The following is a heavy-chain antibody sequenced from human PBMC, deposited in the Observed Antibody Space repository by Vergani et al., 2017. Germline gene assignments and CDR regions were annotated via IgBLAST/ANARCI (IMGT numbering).Heavy chain of an antibody. CDR3: AGPDLGSSSPRLNY. D-gene: IGHD6-6*01. Sequence: EVQLVESGGVVVQPGGSLRLSCAASGFTFDDYTMHWVRQVPGKGLEWVSLISWDAGSTYYADSVKGRFTISRDNSKNSLYLQMNSLRAEDTAVYYCAGPDLGSSSPRLNYWGQGTLVTVSS. V-gene: IGHV3-43*01. CDR2: ISWDAGST. CDR1: GFTFDDYT. J-gene: IGHJ4*02.